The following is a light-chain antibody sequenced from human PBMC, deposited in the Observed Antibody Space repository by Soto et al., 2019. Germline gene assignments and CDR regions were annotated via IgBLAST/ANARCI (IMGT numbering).Light chain of an antibody. V-gene: IGKV3-11*01. CDR2: DAS. CDR1: ESVGSF. Sequence: ETVLTQSPATLSLSPGEGATLSCRASESVGSFLAWYRQKPGQAPRLLIFDASNRATGIPVRFSGSGSGTDFTLTISSLEPEDFAVYYCQQRSSWPPTFGQGTRLENK. CDR3: QQRSSWPPT. J-gene: IGKJ5*01.